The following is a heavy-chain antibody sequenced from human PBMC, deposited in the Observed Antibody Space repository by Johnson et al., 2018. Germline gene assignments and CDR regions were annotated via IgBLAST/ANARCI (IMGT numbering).Heavy chain of an antibody. CDR3: ARDLIVSV. CDR2: IYSGGGT. J-gene: IGHJ6*02. V-gene: IGHV3-66*01. D-gene: IGHD3-16*02. CDR1: GFTFSSYW. Sequence: VQLVESGGGLVQPGGSLRLSCPASGFTFSSYWMSWVRQAPGKGLEWVSVIYSGGGTYYADSVKGRFTISRDSSKNTLYLQMNSLRAEDTAVYYCARDLIVSVWGQGTTVTVSS.